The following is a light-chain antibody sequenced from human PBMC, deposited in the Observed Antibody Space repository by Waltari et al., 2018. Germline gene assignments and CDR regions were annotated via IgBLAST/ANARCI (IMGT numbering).Light chain of an antibody. V-gene: IGKV1-39*01. Sequence: DIQMTQSPSSLSASVGDRVTITCRPRQNIYKHLNWYQQRPGKAPNLLIFSASNLQSGVPSRFSGSGSGTDFTLTISSLQPDDFATYYCQHSYSIPWTFGQGTKVEIK. CDR3: QHSYSIPWT. J-gene: IGKJ1*01. CDR1: QNIYKH. CDR2: SAS.